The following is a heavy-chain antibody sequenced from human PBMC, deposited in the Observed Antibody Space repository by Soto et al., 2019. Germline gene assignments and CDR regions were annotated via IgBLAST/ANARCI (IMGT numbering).Heavy chain of an antibody. Sequence: GGSLRLSCAASGFTFSSYSMNWVRQAPGKGLEWVSSISSSSSYIYYADSVKGRFTISRDNAKNSLYLQMNSLRAEDTAVYYCARGRRRTVMWVESYYYYGMDVWGQGTTVTVSS. CDR1: GFTFSSYS. CDR3: ARGRRRTVMWVESYYYYGMDV. J-gene: IGHJ6*02. V-gene: IGHV3-21*01. D-gene: IGHD4-17*01. CDR2: ISSSSSYI.